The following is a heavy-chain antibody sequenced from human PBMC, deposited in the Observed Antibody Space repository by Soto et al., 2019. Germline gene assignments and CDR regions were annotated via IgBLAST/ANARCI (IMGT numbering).Heavy chain of an antibody. Sequence: QVQLQESGPGLVKPSQTLSLTCTVSGGSISSGSYYWSWIRQLPGKGLEWIGYIFYSGSTYYNPSLKRRVTISVATSKNPLSLKLTSVTASDTAGDYCATRRAYYYGSGSLGGMDVWGQGTTVTVSS. V-gene: IGHV4-31*03. D-gene: IGHD3-10*01. CDR2: IFYSGST. J-gene: IGHJ6*02. CDR3: ATRRAYYYGSGSLGGMDV. CDR1: GGSISSGSYY.